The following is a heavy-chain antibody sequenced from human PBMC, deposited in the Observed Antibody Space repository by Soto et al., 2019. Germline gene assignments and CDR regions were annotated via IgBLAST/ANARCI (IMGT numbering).Heavy chain of an antibody. CDR2: IIPILGIA. D-gene: IGHD3-10*01. V-gene: IGHV1-69*08. CDR3: ARDGGSMVRGVMFYWFDP. J-gene: IGHJ5*02. CDR1: GGTFSSYT. Sequence: QVQLVQSGAEVKKPGSSVKVSCKASGGTFSSYTISWVRQAPGQGLEWMGRIIPILGIANYAQKFQGRVTITADKSTSTAYMELSSLRSEDTAVYYCARDGGSMVRGVMFYWFDPWGQGTLVTVSS.